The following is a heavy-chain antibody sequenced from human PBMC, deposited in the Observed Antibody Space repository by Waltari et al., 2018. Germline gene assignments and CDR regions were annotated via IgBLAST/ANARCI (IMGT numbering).Heavy chain of an antibody. CDR2: IYSGGST. Sequence: EVQLVETGGGLIQPGGSLRLSCAASGFTVSSNYMSWVRQAPGKGLEWVSVIYSGGSTYYADSVKGRFTISRDNSKNTLYLQMNSLRAEDTAVYYCARDSIAAAGTGAFVYWGQGTLVTVSS. CDR3: ARDSIAAAGTGAFVY. J-gene: IGHJ4*02. D-gene: IGHD6-13*01. CDR1: GFTVSSNY. V-gene: IGHV3-53*02.